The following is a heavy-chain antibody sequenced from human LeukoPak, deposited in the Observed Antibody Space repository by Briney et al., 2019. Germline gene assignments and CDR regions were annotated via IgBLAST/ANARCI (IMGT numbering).Heavy chain of an antibody. J-gene: IGHJ4*02. CDR3: AKDKDHYDISTPSDY. CDR2: ISGSGGST. D-gene: IGHD3-9*01. V-gene: IGHV3-23*01. CDR1: GFTFSSYA. Sequence: GGSLRLSCAASGFTFSSYAMSWVRQAPGKGLEWVSAISGSGGSTYYADSVKGRFTISRDNSKNTLYLQMNSLRAEDTAVYYCAKDKDHYDISTPSDYWGQGTLVTVSS.